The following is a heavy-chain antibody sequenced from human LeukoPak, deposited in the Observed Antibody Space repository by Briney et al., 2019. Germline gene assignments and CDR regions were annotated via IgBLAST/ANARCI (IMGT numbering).Heavy chain of an antibody. CDR1: GGSFSGYY. CDR2: INHSGST. Sequence: SETLSLTCAVYGGSFSGYYWSWIRQPPGKGLEWIGEINHSGSTNYNPSLKSRVTISVDTSKNQFSLKLSSVTAADTAVYYCARRGNSSRPFDYWGQGTLVTVSS. J-gene: IGHJ4*02. V-gene: IGHV4-34*01. D-gene: IGHD6-13*01. CDR3: ARRGNSSRPFDY.